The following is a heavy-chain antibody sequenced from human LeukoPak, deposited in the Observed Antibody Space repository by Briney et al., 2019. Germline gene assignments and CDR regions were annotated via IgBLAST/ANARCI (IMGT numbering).Heavy chain of an antibody. V-gene: IGHV1-2*02. D-gene: IGHD2-2*02. CDR1: GYTFTGYY. Sequence: ASVKVSCKASGYTFTGYYMHWVRQAPGQGLEWMGWINPNSGGTNYAQKFQGRVTMTRDTSISTAYMELSRLRSDDTAVYYCARVAYDCSSTSCYTGEYYFDYWGQGTLVTVSS. CDR3: ARVAYDCSSTSCYTGEYYFDY. J-gene: IGHJ4*02. CDR2: INPNSGGT.